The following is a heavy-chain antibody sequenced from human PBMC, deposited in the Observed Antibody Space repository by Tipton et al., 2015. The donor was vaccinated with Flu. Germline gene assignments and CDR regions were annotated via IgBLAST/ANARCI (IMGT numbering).Heavy chain of an antibody. J-gene: IGHJ6*02. CDR2: IYYSGST. CDR3: ARDRPNYYYYGMDV. CDR1: GGSISSYY. Sequence: LRLSCTVSGGSISSYYWSWIWQPPGKGLEWIGYIYYSGSTNYNPSLKSRVTISVDTSKNQFSLKLSSVTAADTAVYYCARDRPNYYYYGMDVWGQGTTVTVSS. V-gene: IGHV4-59*01.